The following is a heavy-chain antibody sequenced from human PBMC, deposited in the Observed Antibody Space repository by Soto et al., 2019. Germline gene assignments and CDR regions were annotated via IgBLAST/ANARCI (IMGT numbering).Heavy chain of an antibody. Sequence: QVQLVESGGGVVQPGRSLRLSCAASGFTFSSYGMHWVRQAPGKGLEWVAVISYDGSNKYYADSVKGRFTISRDNSKNTLYLQMNSLRAEDTAVYYCAKAHDGWQWLFQAEYFQHWGQGTLVTVSS. V-gene: IGHV3-30*18. CDR3: AKAHDGWQWLFQAEYFQH. J-gene: IGHJ1*01. CDR2: ISYDGSNK. CDR1: GFTFSSYG. D-gene: IGHD6-19*01.